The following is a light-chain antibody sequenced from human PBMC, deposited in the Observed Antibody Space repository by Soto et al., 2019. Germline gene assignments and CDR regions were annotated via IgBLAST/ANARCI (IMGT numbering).Light chain of an antibody. J-gene: IGLJ1*01. V-gene: IGLV2-14*01. CDR3: SSYTNINTRACV. CDR2: EVT. CDR1: SGDIGSYNR. Sequence: QSALTQPASVSGSPGQSITISCTGTSGDIGSYNRVSWYQQHPGKAPKPIIYEVTDRSSGVSNRFSGSKSGNTASLTISGLQAEDEAEYYCSSYTNINTRACVFGTGTKLTDL.